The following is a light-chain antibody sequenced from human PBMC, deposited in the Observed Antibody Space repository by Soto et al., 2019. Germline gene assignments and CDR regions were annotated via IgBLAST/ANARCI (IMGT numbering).Light chain of an antibody. CDR3: ASWDDRLGAVI. V-gene: IGLV1-47*02. CDR1: SSNIGGTNY. CDR2: SNN. J-gene: IGLJ2*01. Sequence: QSVLTQPPSASGTPGQRVFISCSGSSSNIGGTNYAYWYQQLPGAAPKLLMHSNNLRPSGVPERSSGSKSGTSASLAISGLRSEDEAVYYCASWDDRLGAVIFGGGTKLTAL.